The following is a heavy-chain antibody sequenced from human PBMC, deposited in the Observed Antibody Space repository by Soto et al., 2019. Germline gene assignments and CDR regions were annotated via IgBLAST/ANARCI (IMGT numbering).Heavy chain of an antibody. V-gene: IGHV4-38-2*01. D-gene: IGHD3-10*01. CDR1: GYSISSGYY. Sequence: SETLSLTCAVSGYSISSGYYWGWIRQPPGKGLEWIGNIYHSGNTYYNPSLKSRVTMSVDTSKNQFSLKVSSVTAADTAVYYCVRGRYYYGSGKQYNWFDPWGQGTLVTVSS. CDR2: IYHSGNT. CDR3: VRGRYYYGSGKQYNWFDP. J-gene: IGHJ5*02.